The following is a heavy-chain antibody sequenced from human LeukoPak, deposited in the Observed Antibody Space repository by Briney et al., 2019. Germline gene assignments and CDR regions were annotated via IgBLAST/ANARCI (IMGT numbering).Heavy chain of an antibody. J-gene: IGHJ6*03. CDR3: AKDSKRGYSYGVGGYYYYMDV. CDR1: GFTFSSYG. V-gene: IGHV3-30*02. CDR2: IRYDGSNK. Sequence: PGGSLRLSCAASGFTFSSYGMHWVRQAPGKGLEWVAFIRYDGSNKYYADSVKGRFTISRDNSKNTLYLQMNSLRAEDTAVYYCAKDSKRGYSYGVGGYYYYMDVWGKGTTVTISS. D-gene: IGHD5-18*01.